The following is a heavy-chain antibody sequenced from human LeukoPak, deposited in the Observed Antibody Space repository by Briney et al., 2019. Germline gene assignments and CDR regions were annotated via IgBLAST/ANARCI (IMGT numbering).Heavy chain of an antibody. CDR2: INPNSGGT. V-gene: IGHV1-2*06. J-gene: IGHJ4*02. CDR3: ARSRSSSSWYYFDY. Sequence: ASVKVSCKASGGTFSSYTISWARQAPGQGLEWMGRINPNSGGTNYAQKFQGRVTMTRDTSISTAYMELSRLRSDDTAVYYCARSRSSSSWYYFDYWGQGTLVTVSS. CDR1: GGTFSSYT. D-gene: IGHD6-13*01.